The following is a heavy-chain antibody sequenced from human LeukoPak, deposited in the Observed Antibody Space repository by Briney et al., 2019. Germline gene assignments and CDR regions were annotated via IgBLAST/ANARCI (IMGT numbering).Heavy chain of an antibody. CDR3: AKGTLGYCTNAVCYPFDY. J-gene: IGHJ4*02. Sequence: GGSLRLSCAASGFTFSTCAMSWVRQAPGKGLDWVSAISGSGGSTNYADSVKGRFTISRDNSKNTLYLQVDSLRAEDTAVYYCAKGTLGYCTNAVCYPFDYWGQGTLVTVSS. CDR1: GFTFSTCA. V-gene: IGHV3-23*01. D-gene: IGHD2-8*01. CDR2: ISGSGGST.